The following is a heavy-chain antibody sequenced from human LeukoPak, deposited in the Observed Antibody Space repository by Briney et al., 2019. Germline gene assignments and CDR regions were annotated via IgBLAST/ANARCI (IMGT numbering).Heavy chain of an antibody. CDR1: GYTFTGYY. Sequence: ASVKVSCKASGYTFTGYYMHWVRQAPGQGLEWMGWINPNSGGTNYAQKFQGWVTMTRDTSISTAYMELSRLRSDDTAVYYCAFFRSSEWPPQFYFDNWGQGTLVTVTS. CDR3: AFFRSSEWPPQFYFDN. J-gene: IGHJ4*02. V-gene: IGHV1-2*04. D-gene: IGHD3-3*01. CDR2: INPNSGGT.